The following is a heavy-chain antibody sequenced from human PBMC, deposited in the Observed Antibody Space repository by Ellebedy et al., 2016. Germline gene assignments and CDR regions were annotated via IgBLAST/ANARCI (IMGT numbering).Heavy chain of an antibody. Sequence: ASVKVSXXASGYTFTGYYMHWVRQAPGQGLEWMGWINPNSGGTNYAQKFQGRVTMTRDTSTSTVYMELSSLRSEDTAVYYCARVSLGGYPDYWGQGTLVTVSS. D-gene: IGHD5-12*01. J-gene: IGHJ4*02. V-gene: IGHV1-2*02. CDR3: ARVSLGGYPDY. CDR2: INPNSGGT. CDR1: GYTFTGYY.